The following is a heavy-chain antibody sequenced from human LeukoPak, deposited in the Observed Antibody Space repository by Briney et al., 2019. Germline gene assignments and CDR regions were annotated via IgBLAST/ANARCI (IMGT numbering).Heavy chain of an antibody. Sequence: PGGSLRLSCAASGFTFISYAMSWVRQAPGKGLEWVSAISVSGGSTYYADSVKGRFTISRDNSKNTLYLQMNSLRAEDTAVYYCAKVAKELRHFDYWGQGTLVTVSS. V-gene: IGHV3-23*01. CDR1: GFTFISYA. D-gene: IGHD1-7*01. CDR2: ISVSGGST. J-gene: IGHJ4*02. CDR3: AKVAKELRHFDY.